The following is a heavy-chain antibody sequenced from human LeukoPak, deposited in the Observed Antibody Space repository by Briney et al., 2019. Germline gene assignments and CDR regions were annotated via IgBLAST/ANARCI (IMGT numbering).Heavy chain of an antibody. V-gene: IGHV4-30-4*01. CDR3: ARGRYCSSTSCYPYYYYGMGV. CDR2: IYYSGST. J-gene: IGHJ6*04. CDR1: GGSISSGDYY. Sequence: SETLSLTCTVSGGSISSGDYYWSWIRQPPGKGLEWIGYIYYSGSTYYNPSLKSRVTISVDTSKNQFSLKLSSVTAADTAVYYCARGRYCSSTSCYPYYYYGMGVWGKGTTVTVSS. D-gene: IGHD2-2*01.